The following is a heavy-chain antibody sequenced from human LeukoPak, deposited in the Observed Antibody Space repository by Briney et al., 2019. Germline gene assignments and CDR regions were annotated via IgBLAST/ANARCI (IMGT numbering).Heavy chain of an antibody. CDR2: IKQDGSER. D-gene: IGHD3-22*01. Sequence: GGSLRLSCAASGFTFSTYWMSWVRQAPGKGLEWVANIKQDGSERYYVDSVKGRFTISRDNAKNSLYLQMNSLRAEDTAVYYCARDGGTYYYDNSPLWEDHWGQGTLVTVSS. V-gene: IGHV3-7*01. J-gene: IGHJ4*02. CDR3: ARDGGTYYYDNSPLWEDH. CDR1: GFTFSTYW.